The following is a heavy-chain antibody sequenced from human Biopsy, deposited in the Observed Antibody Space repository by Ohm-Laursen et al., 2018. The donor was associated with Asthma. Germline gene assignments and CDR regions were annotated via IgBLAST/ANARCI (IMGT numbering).Heavy chain of an antibody. D-gene: IGHD3-3*01. CDR3: ARVVNYDFRSGYWFDP. V-gene: IGHV2-26*01. J-gene: IGHJ5*02. CDR2: IFSNDEK. Sequence: TQTLTLTYTVSGLSLRNARMGVTWIRQPPGKALEWLAHIFSNDEKSYSTSLKSRITISKDTAKSQVVLTMRNMDPVDTATYYCARVVNYDFRSGYWFDPWGQGTLVTVSP. CDR1: GLSLRNARMG.